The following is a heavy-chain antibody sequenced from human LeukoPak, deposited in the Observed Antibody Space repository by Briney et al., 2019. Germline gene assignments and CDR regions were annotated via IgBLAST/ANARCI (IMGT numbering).Heavy chain of an antibody. V-gene: IGHV4-39*01. Sequence: SETLSLTCTVSVGSISSSSYYWGWIRQPPGKGLEWIGSIYYSGSTYYNPSLKSRVTISVDTSKNQFSLKLSSVTAADTAVYYCARRQVGDTRYFDLWGRGTLVTVSS. CDR2: IYYSGST. D-gene: IGHD5-18*01. J-gene: IGHJ2*01. CDR3: ARRQVGDTRYFDL. CDR1: VGSISSSSYY.